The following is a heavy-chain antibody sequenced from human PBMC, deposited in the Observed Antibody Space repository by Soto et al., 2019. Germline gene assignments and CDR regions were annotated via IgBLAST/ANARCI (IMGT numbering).Heavy chain of an antibody. D-gene: IGHD3-3*01. CDR1: GGSISSTNW. J-gene: IGHJ4*01. Sequence: QVQLQESGPGLVKPSGTLSLTCAVSGGSISSTNWWSWVRQSPGKGLEWIGEIYHSGSTNYNPSLRGRVTISVDKSNNQFSLKIRSVTAADTAMYYCATLPPRIELAVLTIPTWGHGTLVTVTS. CDR3: ATLPPRIELAVLTIPT. CDR2: IYHSGST. V-gene: IGHV4-4*02.